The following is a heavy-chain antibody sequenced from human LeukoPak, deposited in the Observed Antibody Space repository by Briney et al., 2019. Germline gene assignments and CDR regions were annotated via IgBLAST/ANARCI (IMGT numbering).Heavy chain of an antibody. J-gene: IGHJ4*02. CDR1: GFTFSSYA. CDR3: AKGSSMVRGVSRYQFDY. Sequence: GGSLRLSCAASGFTFSSYAMSWVRQAPGKGLEWVSAISGSGGSTYYADSVKGRFTISRDNSKKTLYLQMNSLRAEDTAVYYCAKGSSMVRGVSRYQFDYWGQGTLVTVSS. CDR2: ISGSGGST. V-gene: IGHV3-23*01. D-gene: IGHD3-10*01.